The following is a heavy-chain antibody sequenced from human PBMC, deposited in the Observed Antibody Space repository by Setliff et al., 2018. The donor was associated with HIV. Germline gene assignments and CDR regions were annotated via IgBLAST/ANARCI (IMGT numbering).Heavy chain of an antibody. J-gene: IGHJ4*02. Sequence: PGGSLRLSCAASGFSFSDYYMTWVRQAPGRGLEWVSYITSSGTTTLYGDSMRGRFTAPRDNAESSMYLQMNNLRAEDTAVYYCAIIRVNGSPYWGQGTPVTVSS. D-gene: IGHD3-10*01. CDR1: GFSFSDYY. CDR2: ITSSGTTT. CDR3: AIIRVNGSPY. V-gene: IGHV3-11*04.